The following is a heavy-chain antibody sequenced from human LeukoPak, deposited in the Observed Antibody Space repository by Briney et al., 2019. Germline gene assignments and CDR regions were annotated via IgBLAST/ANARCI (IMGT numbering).Heavy chain of an antibody. CDR2: LSGDETYI. CDR1: GFTFSVYG. CDR3: AKAAVYSRNWTPFDD. D-gene: IGHD6-13*01. J-gene: IGHJ4*02. Sequence: GGSLRLPCAASGFTFSVYGMHWVRQAPGKGLEWVALLSGDETYIDYTDSVKGRFTISRDTSKNTLFLQMNSLRADDTAIYYCAKAAVYSRNWTPFDDWGQGTLVTVSS. V-gene: IGHV3-30*18.